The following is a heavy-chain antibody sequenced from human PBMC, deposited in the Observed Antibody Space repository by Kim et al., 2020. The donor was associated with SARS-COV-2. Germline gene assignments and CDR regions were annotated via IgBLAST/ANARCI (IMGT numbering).Heavy chain of an antibody. D-gene: IGHD3-22*01. J-gene: IGHJ4*02. V-gene: IGHV4-59*01. CDR3: AGGDSSGYTDY. Sequence: SETLSLTCTVSGGSISSYYWSWIRQPPGKGLEWIGYIYYSGSTNYNPSLKSRVTISVDTSKNQFSLKLSSVTAADTAVYYCAGGDSSGYTDYWGQGTLVTVSS. CDR1: GGSISSYY. CDR2: IYYSGST.